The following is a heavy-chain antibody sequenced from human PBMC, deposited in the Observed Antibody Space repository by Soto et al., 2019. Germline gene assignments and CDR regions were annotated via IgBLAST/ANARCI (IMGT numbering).Heavy chain of an antibody. CDR1: GGSISSYY. J-gene: IGHJ4*02. Sequence: PSETLSLTCTVSGGSISSYYWSWIRQPPGKGLEWIGYIYYSGSTNYNPSLKSRVTISVDTSKNQFSLQLNSVTPEDTAVYYCAREGAISYFDYWGQGTLVTVSS. D-gene: IGHD2-21*01. V-gene: IGHV4-59*12. CDR2: IYYSGST. CDR3: AREGAISYFDY.